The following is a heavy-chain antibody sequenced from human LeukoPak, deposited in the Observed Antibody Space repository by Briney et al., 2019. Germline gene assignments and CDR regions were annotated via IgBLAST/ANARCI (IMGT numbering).Heavy chain of an antibody. J-gene: IGHJ5*02. CDR3: ARDGSGWSGWFDP. Sequence: SGTLSLTCTVSGGPIYSYYWSWIRQSTGKAVEWIGYIYYSGSTNYNPSLKSRVTISVDTSKNQFSLKLTSVTAADTAVYYCARDGSGWSGWFDPWGQGTLVTVSS. D-gene: IGHD6-19*01. V-gene: IGHV4-59*13. CDR1: GGPIYSYY. CDR2: IYYSGST.